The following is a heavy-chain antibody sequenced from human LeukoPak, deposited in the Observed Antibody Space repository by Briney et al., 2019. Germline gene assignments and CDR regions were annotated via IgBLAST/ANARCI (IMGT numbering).Heavy chain of an antibody. J-gene: IGHJ4*02. D-gene: IGHD2-2*01. CDR1: GGSISSGGYS. CDR2: IYHSGST. Sequence: SETLSLTCAVSGGSISSGGYSWSWIRQPPGKGLEWIGYIYHSGSTYYNPSLKSRVTISGDRSKNQFSLKLSSVTAADTAVYYCARDRLGYCSSTSCSNGNYFDFWGQGTLVTVSS. V-gene: IGHV4-30-2*01. CDR3: ARDRLGYCSSTSCSNGNYFDF.